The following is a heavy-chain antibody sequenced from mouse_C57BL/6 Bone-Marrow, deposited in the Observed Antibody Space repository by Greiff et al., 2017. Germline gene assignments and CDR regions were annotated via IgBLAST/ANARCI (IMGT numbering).Heavy chain of an antibody. Sequence: VQVVESGPGLVQPSQSLSITCTVSGFSLPSYGVHWVRQSPGKGLEWLGVIWRGGSTDYNAAFMSRLSITKDNSKGQVFFKMNSLQADDTAIYYCATLVATPWFAYWGQGTLVTVSA. CDR1: GFSLPSYG. D-gene: IGHD1-1*01. J-gene: IGHJ3*01. CDR3: ATLVATPWFAY. V-gene: IGHV2-5*01. CDR2: IWRGGST.